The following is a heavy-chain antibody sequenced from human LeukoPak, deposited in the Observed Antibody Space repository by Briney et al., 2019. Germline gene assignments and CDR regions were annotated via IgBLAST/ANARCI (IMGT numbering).Heavy chain of an antibody. V-gene: IGHV5-51*01. CDR1: GYSFNSYW. D-gene: IGHD3-3*01. Sequence: GESLKISCKGSGYSFNSYWIAWVRQMPGKGLEWMGIIYPGDSDTRYSPSFQGQVTFSADKSISTAYLQWSSLKASDSAMYYCARHTGTLRTLDYFDYWGQGTLVTVSS. CDR2: IYPGDSDT. CDR3: ARHTGTLRTLDYFDY. J-gene: IGHJ4*02.